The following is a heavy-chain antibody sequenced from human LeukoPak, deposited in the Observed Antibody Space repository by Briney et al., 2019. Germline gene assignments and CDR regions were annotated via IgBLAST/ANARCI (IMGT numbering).Heavy chain of an antibody. CDR2: IYYSGNT. V-gene: IGHV4-31*03. CDR3: ARLKKAEGSLLDF. Sequence: SETLSLTCTVSGDSISTGGYYWNWIRQLPGKGLEWIGCIYYSGNTYYNPSLQSRVTTSVDTSRNMFSLRLTSVTAADTALYYCARLKKAEGSLLDFWGQGSLVTVSS. CDR1: GDSISTGGYY. J-gene: IGHJ4*02.